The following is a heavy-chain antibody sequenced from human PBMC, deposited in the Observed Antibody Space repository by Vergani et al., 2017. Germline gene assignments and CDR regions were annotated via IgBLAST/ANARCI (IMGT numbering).Heavy chain of an antibody. CDR3: ARPRFTPYCSGGSCHAEYFQH. CDR1: GGTFSSYA. D-gene: IGHD2-15*01. V-gene: IGHV1-69*13. Sequence: VQSGDEVKKPGSSVKVSCKASGGTFSSYAISWVRQAPGQGLEWMGRIIPIFGTANYAQKFQGRVTITADESTSTAYMELSSLRSEDTAVYYCARPRFTPYCSGGSCHAEYFQHWGQGTLVTVSS. J-gene: IGHJ1*01. CDR2: IIPIFGTA.